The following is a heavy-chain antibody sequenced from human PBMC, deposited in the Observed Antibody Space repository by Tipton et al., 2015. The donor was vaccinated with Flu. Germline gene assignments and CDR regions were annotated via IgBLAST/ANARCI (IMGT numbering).Heavy chain of an antibody. CDR3: ARRDYSNYVSDPKSWFDT. Sequence: LRLSCSVSGDSLGSSFYWGWLRQPPGKGLEWIGNIHLFGTTYYNPSLKSRVTISIDTSNNLFSLPVSSVPAADTAGYFCARRDYSNYVSDPKSWFDTWGHRPLVTVSS. D-gene: IGHD4-11*01. V-gene: IGHV4-38-2*01. CDR2: IHLFGTT. CDR1: GDSLGSSFY. J-gene: IGHJ5*01.